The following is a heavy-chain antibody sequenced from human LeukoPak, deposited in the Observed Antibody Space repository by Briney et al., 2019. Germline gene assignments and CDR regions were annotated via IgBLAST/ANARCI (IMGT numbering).Heavy chain of an antibody. J-gene: IGHJ4*02. CDR3: AKRFSYSFDY. V-gene: IGHV3-23*01. CDR1: GFTFSSYW. Sequence: GGSLRLSCAASGFTFSSYWMSWVRQAPGKGLEWVSVISDSGTFYAASVKGRFTISRDNSKNTLYLQMDSLGAEDTAVYYCAKRFSYSFDYWGQGALVTVSS. D-gene: IGHD2-21*01. CDR2: ISDSGT.